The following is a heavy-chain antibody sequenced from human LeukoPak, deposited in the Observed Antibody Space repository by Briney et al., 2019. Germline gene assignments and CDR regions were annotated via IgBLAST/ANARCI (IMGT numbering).Heavy chain of an antibody. D-gene: IGHD5-12*01. CDR2: ISYDGSNK. Sequence: GRSLRLSCAASGFTFSSHGMHWVRQAPGKGLEWVAVISYDGSNKYYADSVKGRFTISRDNSKNTLYLQMNSLRAEDTAVYYCAKDPHDVDIVATGGYYGMDVWGQGTTVTVSS. V-gene: IGHV3-30*18. CDR3: AKDPHDVDIVATGGYYGMDV. CDR1: GFTFSSHG. J-gene: IGHJ6*02.